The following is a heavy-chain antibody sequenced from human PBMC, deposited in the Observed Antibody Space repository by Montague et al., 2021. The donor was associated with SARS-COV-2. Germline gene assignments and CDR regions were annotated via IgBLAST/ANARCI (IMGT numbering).Heavy chain of an antibody. Sequence: CAISGDSVSSNSATWNWVRQSPSRGLEWLGRTYYRSKWYNDYAVXXRGRVTINPDTSKNQFSLQLNSVTPEDTAIYYCTSGREGNYNVMDVRGQGTTVTVSS. CDR2: TYYRSKWYN. J-gene: IGHJ6*02. V-gene: IGHV6-1*01. CDR1: GDSVSSNSAT. D-gene: IGHD1-1*01. CDR3: TSGREGNYNVMDV.